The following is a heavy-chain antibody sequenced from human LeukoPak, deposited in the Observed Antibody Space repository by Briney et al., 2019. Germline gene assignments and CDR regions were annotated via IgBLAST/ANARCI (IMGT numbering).Heavy chain of an antibody. Sequence: SETLSLTCTISCGAISSYYWSWIRQPPGKGLEWIGYMFSTGSTNYNPSLESRVTISIDPSKSQFSLSLSSVTAADTAIYYCARRFTTNHDYWGQGILVTVSS. CDR3: ARRFTTNHDY. D-gene: IGHD1-1*01. J-gene: IGHJ4*02. CDR2: MFSTGST. CDR1: CGAISSYY. V-gene: IGHV4-59*08.